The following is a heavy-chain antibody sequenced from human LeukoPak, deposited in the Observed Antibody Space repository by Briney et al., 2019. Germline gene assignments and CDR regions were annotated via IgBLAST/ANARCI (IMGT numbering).Heavy chain of an antibody. CDR1: GFSFSNNG. V-gene: IGHV3-21*01. Sequence: GGSLRLSCAASGFSFSNNGLSWVRQAPGKGLEWVSSISSSSAYIYYADSVKGRFTISRDNAKNSLYLQMNSLRVEDTAMYYCARPYHYDSSGYPYWGQGTLVTVSS. CDR2: ISSSSAYI. J-gene: IGHJ4*02. D-gene: IGHD3-22*01. CDR3: ARPYHYDSSGYPY.